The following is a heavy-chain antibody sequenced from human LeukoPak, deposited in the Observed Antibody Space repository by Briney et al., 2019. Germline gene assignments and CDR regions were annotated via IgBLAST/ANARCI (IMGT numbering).Heavy chain of an antibody. CDR1: GVSINSHY. J-gene: IGHJ5*02. Sequence: PSETLSLTCTVSGVSINSHYWNWIRQPPGKGLEWIGHIYYTGTTNYNPSLKSRVTISVDRSKNHFSLKLKSVTNADTAVYYCARAGPWQIDPWGQGILVTVSS. D-gene: IGHD3-10*01. CDR2: IYYTGTT. V-gene: IGHV4-59*11. CDR3: ARAGPWQIDP.